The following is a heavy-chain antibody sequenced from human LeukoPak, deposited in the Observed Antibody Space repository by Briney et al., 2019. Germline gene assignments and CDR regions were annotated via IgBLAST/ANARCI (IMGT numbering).Heavy chain of an antibody. J-gene: IGHJ6*04. CDR3: VGQLLRVV. V-gene: IGHV3-7*01. D-gene: IGHD2-2*01. CDR2: IKEDGSVQ. Sequence: PGGSLRLSCTAPGFRFGGYWISWVRQAPGKGLEWVANIKEDGSVQDYVDSVKGRFTISRDNAKNSVYLQMSSLRVDDTAVYYCVGQLLRVVWDKGTTVTVSS. CDR1: GFRFGGYW.